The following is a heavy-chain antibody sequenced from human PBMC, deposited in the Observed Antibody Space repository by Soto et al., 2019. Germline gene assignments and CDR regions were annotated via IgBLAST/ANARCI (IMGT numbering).Heavy chain of an antibody. J-gene: IGHJ4*02. CDR3: AREGSYSAYNFAHGIQLWSFDF. V-gene: IGHV4-4*07. CDR1: GGSINTFY. Sequence: QVRLQESGPGLLKPSETLSLTCTVSGGSINTFYWSWVRQPAGKGLEWIGRIFSSGSTSFNPSLESRFAMSVDTSKNHFSLNLSSVTAADMAVYYCAREGSYSAYNFAHGIQLWSFDFWGQGALVTVSS. CDR2: IFSSGST. D-gene: IGHD5-12*01.